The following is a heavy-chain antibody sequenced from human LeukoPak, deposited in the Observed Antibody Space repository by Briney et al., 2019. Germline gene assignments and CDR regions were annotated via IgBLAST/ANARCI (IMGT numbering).Heavy chain of an antibody. Sequence: SETLSLTYTVSGGSISSYYWSWIRQPPGKGLEWIGYIYYSGSTNYNPSLKSRVTISVDTSKNQFSLKLSSVTAADTAVYYCAGSITIFGVATNWGQGTLVTVSS. CDR2: IYYSGST. CDR3: AGSITIFGVATN. V-gene: IGHV4-59*01. J-gene: IGHJ4*02. CDR1: GGSISSYY. D-gene: IGHD3-3*01.